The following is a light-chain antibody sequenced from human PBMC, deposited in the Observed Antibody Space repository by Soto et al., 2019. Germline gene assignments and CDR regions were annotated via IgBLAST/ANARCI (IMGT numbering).Light chain of an antibody. Sequence: VSTQSPGTLSLSPVESPTVSCRASQSFTSRSLAWYQQKPGLAPRLLISGASNRAAGIPDRFSGSGSGTDFTLTISRLEPEDFAVYYCQQYGSSPPITFGQGTRLEIK. CDR2: GAS. J-gene: IGKJ5*01. CDR3: QQYGSSPPIT. V-gene: IGKV3-20*01. CDR1: QSFTSRS.